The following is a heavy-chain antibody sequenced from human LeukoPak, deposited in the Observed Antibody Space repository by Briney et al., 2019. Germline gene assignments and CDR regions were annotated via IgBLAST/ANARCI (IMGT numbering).Heavy chain of an antibody. CDR2: ISWNSGSI. J-gene: IGHJ3*02. CDR3: AKDNTPYGRTFDI. V-gene: IGHV3-9*01. D-gene: IGHD1-26*01. CDR1: GFTFDDYA. Sequence: GGSLRFSCAASGFTFDDYAMHWVRQAPGKGLEWVSGISWNSGSIGYADSVKGRFTISRDNAKNSLHLQMNSLRAEDTVLYYCAKDNTPYGRTFDIWGQGTMVTVSS.